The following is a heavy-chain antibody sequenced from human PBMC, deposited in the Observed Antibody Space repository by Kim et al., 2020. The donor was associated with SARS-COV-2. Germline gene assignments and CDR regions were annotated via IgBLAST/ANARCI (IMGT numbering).Heavy chain of an antibody. Sequence: YYNPSLKSRVTISVDTSKNQFSLKLSSVTAAGTAVYYCARTGGVTTLFDYWGQGTLVTVSS. CDR3: ARTGGVTTLFDY. V-gene: IGHV4-30-2*03. J-gene: IGHJ4*02. D-gene: IGHD4-4*01.